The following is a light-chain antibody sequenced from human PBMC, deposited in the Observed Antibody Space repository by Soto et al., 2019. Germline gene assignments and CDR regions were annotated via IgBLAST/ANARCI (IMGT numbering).Light chain of an antibody. CDR2: AAS. CDR1: QSISSY. J-gene: IGKJ1*01. CDR3: QQSYSTPPWT. Sequence: DLQMTQSPSSLSASVGDRVTITCRASQSISSYLNWYQQKPGKAPKLLIYAASSLQSGVPSRFSGSGSGTDFTLTISSLQPEDFATYYCQQSYSTPPWTFGQGIKVEIK. V-gene: IGKV1-39*01.